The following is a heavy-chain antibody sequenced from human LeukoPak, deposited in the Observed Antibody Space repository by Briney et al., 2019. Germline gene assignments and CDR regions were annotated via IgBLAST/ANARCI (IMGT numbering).Heavy chain of an antibody. CDR1: GFTFSTYA. D-gene: IGHD3-22*01. J-gene: IGHJ4*02. CDR3: AKEPASFRYYDSSGYYYDY. CDR2: ISGSGGST. V-gene: IGHV3-23*01. Sequence: GGSLRLSCAASGFTFSTYAMSWVRQAPGKGLEWVSAISGSGGSTYYADSVKGRFTISRDNSKNTLYLQMNSLRAEDTAVYYCAKEPASFRYYDSSGYYYDYWGQGTLVTVSS.